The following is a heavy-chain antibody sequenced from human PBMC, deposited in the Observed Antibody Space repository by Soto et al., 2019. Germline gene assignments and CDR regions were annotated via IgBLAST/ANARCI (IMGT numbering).Heavy chain of an antibody. CDR3: AKDAVSYNGKWDWFDS. D-gene: IGHD1-26*01. CDR2: IGGGNTDR. V-gene: IGHV3-23*01. Sequence: DVQLLESGGGLVQPGGSLTLSCAASRFIFSDYAMNWVRQAPGKGLEWVSSIGGGNTDRYYADSVKGRFIISRDNSKNIMNLKMNSLRDDDTAVYYCAKDAVSYNGKWDWFDSWSQGTLVTVS. CDR1: RFIFSDYA. J-gene: IGHJ5*01.